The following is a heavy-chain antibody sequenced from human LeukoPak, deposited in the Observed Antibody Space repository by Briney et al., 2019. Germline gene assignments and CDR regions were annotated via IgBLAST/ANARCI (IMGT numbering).Heavy chain of an antibody. J-gene: IGHJ4*02. Sequence: SETLSLTCTVSGGSISSSSYYWGWIRQPPGKGLEWIGSISYSGSTYYNPSLKSRVTISVDTSKNQVSLKLSSVTAADTAVYYCARGYCSGGSCSSSYWGQGTLVTVSS. CDR2: ISYSGST. CDR1: GGSISSSSYY. V-gene: IGHV4-39*07. D-gene: IGHD2-15*01. CDR3: ARGYCSGGSCSSSY.